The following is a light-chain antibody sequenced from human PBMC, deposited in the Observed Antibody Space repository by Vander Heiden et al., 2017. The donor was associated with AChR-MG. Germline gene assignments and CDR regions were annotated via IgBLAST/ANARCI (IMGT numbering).Light chain of an antibody. Sequence: EIVLTQSPGTLSWSPGERLTLSRRASQSVHRNYVAWYQQRVGQAPRLLIYGASNRATGIPDRFSGLGSGADFTLIINKLEPEDSAVYYCQQYGSSPWTFGQGTRVEIK. CDR2: GAS. CDR3: QQYGSSPWT. J-gene: IGKJ1*01. V-gene: IGKV3-20*01. CDR1: QSVHRNY.